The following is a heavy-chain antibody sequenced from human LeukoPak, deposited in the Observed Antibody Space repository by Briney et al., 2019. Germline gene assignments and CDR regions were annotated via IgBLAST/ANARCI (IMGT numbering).Heavy chain of an antibody. CDR2: INAGNGNT. CDR3: ARVFTMVRGVITHFDY. CDR1: GYTFTSYA. J-gene: IGHJ4*02. V-gene: IGHV1-3*01. D-gene: IGHD3-10*01. Sequence: ASVKVSCKASGYTFTSYAMHWVRQAPGQRLEWTGWINAGNGNTKYSQKFQGRVTITRDTSASTAYMELSSLRSEDTAVYYCARVFTMVRGVITHFDYWGQGTLVTVSS.